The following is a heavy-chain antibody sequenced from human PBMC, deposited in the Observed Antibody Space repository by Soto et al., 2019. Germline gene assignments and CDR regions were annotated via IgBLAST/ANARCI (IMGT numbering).Heavy chain of an antibody. D-gene: IGHD6-19*01. J-gene: IGHJ6*03. Sequence: QVQLQQSGPGLVKPSQTLSLTCAISGDSVSSNSAAWNWIRQSPSRGLEWLGRTYYRSKWYNDYAVSVKSRITINPDTSKNQFSLQLNSVTPEDTAVYYCARGEPYSSGVPYIEYYMDVWGKGTTVTVSS. CDR2: TYYRSKWYN. CDR1: GDSVSSNSAA. CDR3: ARGEPYSSGVPYIEYYMDV. V-gene: IGHV6-1*01.